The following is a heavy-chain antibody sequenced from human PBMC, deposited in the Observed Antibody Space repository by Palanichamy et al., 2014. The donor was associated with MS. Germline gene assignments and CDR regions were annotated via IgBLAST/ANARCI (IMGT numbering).Heavy chain of an antibody. CDR1: SESLSGHY. CDR3: ARGVEEYSRSASSFWGGFWFNP. V-gene: IGHV4-34*01. CDR2: IHHGGST. J-gene: IGHJ5*02. D-gene: IGHD6-6*01. Sequence: QVQLQHGAAGLLRPSETLSLTCAVYSESLSGHYWIWIRQPPGKGLEWIGEIHHGGSTRYNPSLESRLSMAVDTSKNHFSLNLNSVTAADTAVYYCARGVEEYSRSASSFWGGFWFNPWGQGTLVTVSS.